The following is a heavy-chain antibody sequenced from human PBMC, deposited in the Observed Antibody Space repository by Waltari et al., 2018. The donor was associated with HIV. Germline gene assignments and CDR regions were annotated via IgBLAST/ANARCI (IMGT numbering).Heavy chain of an antibody. CDR1: VFTFGDYA. CDR3: TREWVSGY. Sequence: EVQLVESGGGLVQPVRSLRLSCTASVFTFGDYAISWFRQAPGKGLEWVGFIRSKAYGGTTEYAASVKGRFTISRDDSKSIAYLQMNSLKTEDTAVYYCTREWVSGYWGQGTLVTVSS. V-gene: IGHV3-49*03. CDR2: IRSKAYGGTT. J-gene: IGHJ4*02.